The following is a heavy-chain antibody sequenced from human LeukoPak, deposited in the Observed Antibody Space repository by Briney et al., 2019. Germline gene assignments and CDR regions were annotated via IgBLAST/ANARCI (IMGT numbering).Heavy chain of an antibody. CDR1: GGSISSYY. J-gene: IGHJ2*01. D-gene: IGHD2-2*01. CDR2: IYTSGST. V-gene: IGHV4-4*09. Sequence: SETLSLTCTVSGGSISSYYWSWIRQPPGKGLEWIGYIYTSGSTNYNPSLKSRVTISVDTSESQFSLKLKSVTAADTAVYYCARLGPATIPNYWYFDFWGRGTLVTVSS. CDR3: ARLGPATIPNYWYFDF.